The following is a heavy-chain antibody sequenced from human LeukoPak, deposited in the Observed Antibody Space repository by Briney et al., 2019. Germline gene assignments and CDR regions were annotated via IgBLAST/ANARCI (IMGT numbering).Heavy chain of an antibody. J-gene: IGHJ4*02. V-gene: IGHV3-66*01. Sequence: GGSLRLSCAASGFTVSSTYMGWVRQAPGKGLEWVSVIYRGGSTYYADSVKGRFTISRDNAKNSLYLQMNSLRAEDTAVYYCARIDDYDASDYFDYWGQGTLVTVSS. CDR1: GFTVSSTY. CDR2: IYRGGST. D-gene: IGHD4-17*01. CDR3: ARIDDYDASDYFDY.